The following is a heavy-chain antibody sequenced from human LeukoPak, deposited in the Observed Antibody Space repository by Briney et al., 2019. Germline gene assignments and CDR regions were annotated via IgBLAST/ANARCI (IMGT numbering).Heavy chain of an antibody. CDR2: ISDSGGTT. J-gene: IGHJ4*02. D-gene: IGHD4-23*01. CDR3: AKERGNNGGNTNGYFDY. V-gene: IGHV3-23*01. Sequence: GRSLRLSCAASAFTFSSYAMSWVRQAPGKGLEWVSVISDSGGTTYAADSVEGRFTISRDNSRNTLYLQMNSLRAEDTAAYYCAKERGNNGGNTNGYFDYWGQGTLVTVSS. CDR1: AFTFSSYA.